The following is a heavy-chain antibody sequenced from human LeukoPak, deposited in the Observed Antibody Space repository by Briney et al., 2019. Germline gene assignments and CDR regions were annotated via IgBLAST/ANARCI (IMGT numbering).Heavy chain of an antibody. J-gene: IGHJ6*04. Sequence: PSETLSLTCTVSGGSISSYYWSWIRQPPGKGLEWIGYIYTSGSTNYNPSLKSRVTISVDTSKNQFSLKLSSVTAADTAVYYCARGKWGTPGDVWGKGTTVTVSS. CDR2: IYTSGST. CDR1: GGSISSYY. D-gene: IGHD1-26*01. V-gene: IGHV4-4*09. CDR3: ARGKWGTPGDV.